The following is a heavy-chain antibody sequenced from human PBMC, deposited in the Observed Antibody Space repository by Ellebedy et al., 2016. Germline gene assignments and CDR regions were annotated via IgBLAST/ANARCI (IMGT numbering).Heavy chain of an antibody. CDR2: IYYSGST. J-gene: IGHJ6*03. D-gene: IGHD1-14*01. Sequence: SETLSLXXTVSGGSISSSSYYWGWIRQPPGKGLEWIGNIYYSGSTYYNPSLKSRVTLSVDTSKNQFSLKLSSVTAADTAVYFCARQSGILYYYYYMDVWGKGTTVTVSS. V-gene: IGHV4-39*01. CDR1: GGSISSSSYY. CDR3: ARQSGILYYYYYMDV.